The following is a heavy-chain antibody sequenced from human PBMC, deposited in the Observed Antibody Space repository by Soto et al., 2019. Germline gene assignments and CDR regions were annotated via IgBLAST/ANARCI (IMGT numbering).Heavy chain of an antibody. CDR1: GFTFSNYA. V-gene: IGHV3-23*01. J-gene: IGHJ2*01. D-gene: IGHD4-17*01. Sequence: GGSLRLSCAASGFTFSNYAMSWVRQAPGKGLDWVSGISGSGASTYYADSVKGRFTISRDNSKNTLYLQMNSLRAEDTAIYFCAKLSTLTTDLYWYLDLWGRGTLVTVSS. CDR3: AKLSTLTTDLYWYLDL. CDR2: ISGSGAST.